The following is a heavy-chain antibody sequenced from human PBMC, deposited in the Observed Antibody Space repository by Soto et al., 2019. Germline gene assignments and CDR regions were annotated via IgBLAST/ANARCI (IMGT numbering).Heavy chain of an antibody. D-gene: IGHD3-3*01. CDR1: GFTFSSYA. J-gene: IGHJ4*02. V-gene: IGHV3-23*01. CDR2: ISGSGGST. Sequence: GGSLRLSCAASGFTFSSYAMSWVRQAPGKGLEWVSAISGSGGSTYYADSVKGRFTISRDNSKNTLYLQMNSLRAEDTAVYYCAKGSGSRYDFWSGYYLFDYWGQGTLVTVSS. CDR3: AKGSGSRYDFWSGYYLFDY.